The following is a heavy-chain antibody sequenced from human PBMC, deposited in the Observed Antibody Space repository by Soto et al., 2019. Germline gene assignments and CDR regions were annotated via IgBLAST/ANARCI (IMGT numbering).Heavy chain of an antibody. D-gene: IGHD2-15*01. V-gene: IGHV6-1*01. Sequence: SQTLSLTCAISGDSVSSNSAAWNWIRLSPSRGLEWLARTYYRSRWYNDYAVSVRSRITVNADTSKNQFSLQLTSVTPEDTAISGIGCSTYYADPVTGRFTISRDNSKNTLYLQMNSLGAEDTAVYYCAKDHGLGAIVGAESYCYQSDYWGQGTLVTVSS. CDR1: GDSVSSNSAA. CDR2: TYYRSRWYN. J-gene: IGHJ4*02. CDR3: GCSTYYADPVTGRFTISRDNSKNTLYLQMNSLGAEDTAVYYCAKDHGLGAIVGAESYCYQSDY.